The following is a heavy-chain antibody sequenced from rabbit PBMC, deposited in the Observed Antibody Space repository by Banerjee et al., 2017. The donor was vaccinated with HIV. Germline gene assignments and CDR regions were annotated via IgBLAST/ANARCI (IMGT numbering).Heavy chain of an antibody. CDR2: IYTGDGKV. Sequence: QEQLEESGGDLVKPEGSLTLTCKASGFDFSSSYWICWVRQAPGKGLEWIACIYTGDGKVYYASWAKGRFTISKTSSTVDLKLTSLTAADTATYFCASYYSDGYAGDAYATGGYYFNLWGPGTLVTVS. CDR3: ASYYSDGYAGDAYATGGYYFNL. D-gene: IGHD6-1*01. V-gene: IGHV1S45*01. CDR1: GFDFSSSYW. J-gene: IGHJ4*01.